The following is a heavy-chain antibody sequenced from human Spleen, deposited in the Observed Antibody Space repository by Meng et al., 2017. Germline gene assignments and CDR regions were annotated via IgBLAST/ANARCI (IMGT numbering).Heavy chain of an antibody. CDR3: AKDSSSWPYNFDY. CDR1: GFTFSSYW. J-gene: IGHJ4*02. D-gene: IGHD6-13*01. CDR2: INTDGTTT. Sequence: GGSLRLSCAASGFTFSSYWMHWVRQTPGKGLVWVSRINTDGTTTTYADSVKGRFTISRDNAKNTLYLQMNSLRAEDTAVYYCAKDSSSWPYNFDYCGQGTLVTVSS. V-gene: IGHV3-74*01.